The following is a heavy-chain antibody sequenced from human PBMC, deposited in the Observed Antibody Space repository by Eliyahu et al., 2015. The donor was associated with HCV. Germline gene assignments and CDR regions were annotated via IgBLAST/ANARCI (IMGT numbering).Heavy chain of an antibody. Sequence: QVHLVQSGAEVKKPGSSVKVSCKASGXTFSSYXXSWXRQAPGQGLEWMGRIIPILGIPNYAQKFQGRVTITADDSTSTAYMELSSLRSEDTAVYYCARDLLGMINKYLWFGQSQFDYWGQGTLVSVSS. D-gene: IGHD3-10*01. CDR1: GXTFSSYX. CDR3: ARDLLGMINKYLWFGQSQFDY. V-gene: IGHV1-69*04. J-gene: IGHJ4*02. CDR2: IIPILGIP.